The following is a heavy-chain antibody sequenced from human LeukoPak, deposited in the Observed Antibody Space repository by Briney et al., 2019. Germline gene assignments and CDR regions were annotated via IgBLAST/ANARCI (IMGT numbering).Heavy chain of an antibody. CDR1: GFTFSIYT. V-gene: IGHV3-21*06. J-gene: IGHJ4*02. CDR3: ARDAGRRVGSITTAFDY. CDR2: ISSGSDYI. Sequence: PGGSLRLSCVASGFTFSIYTMSWVRQAPGKGLEWVSSISSGSDYIHYADSVRGRFTISRDNAKSSVFLQMNSLRAEDSAVYYCARDAGRRVGSITTAFDYWGPGTLVTVS. D-gene: IGHD1-26*01.